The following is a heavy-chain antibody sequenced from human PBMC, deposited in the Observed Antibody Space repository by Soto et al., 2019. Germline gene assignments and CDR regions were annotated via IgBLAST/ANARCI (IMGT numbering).Heavy chain of an antibody. D-gene: IGHD1-26*01. J-gene: IGHJ4*02. CDR2: ISDSGGTS. V-gene: IGHV3-23*01. CDR1: GFIFSNYV. Sequence: EVQLLESGGGLVQPGGSLRLSCAASGFIFSNYVMSWVRQAPGKGLEWVSSISDSGGTSYYADSVKGRFTIFRDNSKNTLYLQMNSLRAEDTAIYYCAKRPRALLTFDYWGQGTLVTVSS. CDR3: AKRPRALLTFDY.